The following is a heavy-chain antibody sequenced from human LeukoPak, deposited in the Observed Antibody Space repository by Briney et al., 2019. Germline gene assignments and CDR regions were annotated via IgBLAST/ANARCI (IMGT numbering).Heavy chain of an antibody. Sequence: ASVKVSCKASGYTFTGYYLHWVRQAPGQGLDWMGWINPNSGGTTYTQNFKGRVTMTWDTSISTAYMELSRLRSDDTAVYYCAREWELLRKYLYHWGQGTLVTVSS. J-gene: IGHJ1*01. CDR2: INPNSGGT. CDR1: GYTFTGYY. CDR3: AREWELLRKYLYH. V-gene: IGHV1-2*02. D-gene: IGHD1-26*01.